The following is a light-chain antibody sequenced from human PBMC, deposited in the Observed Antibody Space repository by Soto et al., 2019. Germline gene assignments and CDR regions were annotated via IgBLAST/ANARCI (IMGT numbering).Light chain of an antibody. CDR3: QQRSNWPPWT. Sequence: ENVLTQSPATLSLSPGERATLSCRASQSVSSNLAWYQQKPGQAPRLLMYDASNRATGVPPRFSGSGSGTDFTLTISSLEPEDAAVYYCQQRSNWPPWTFGPGTKVDF. CDR1: QSVSSN. V-gene: IGKV3-11*01. J-gene: IGKJ3*01. CDR2: DAS.